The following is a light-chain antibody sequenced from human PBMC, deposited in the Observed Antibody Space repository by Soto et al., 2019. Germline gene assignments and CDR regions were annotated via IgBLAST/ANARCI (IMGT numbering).Light chain of an antibody. V-gene: IGLV2-8*01. CDR1: SSDVGGYNY. J-gene: IGLJ3*02. CDR3: SSYAGSNIWV. CDR2: EVS. Sequence: QSALTQPPSASGSPGQSVTISCTGTSSDVGGYNYVSWYQQHPGKAPKLMIYEVSKRPSGVPDRFSGSKSGNTASLTVSGLQAEDEADYYCSSYAGSNIWVFGRGTKLTVL.